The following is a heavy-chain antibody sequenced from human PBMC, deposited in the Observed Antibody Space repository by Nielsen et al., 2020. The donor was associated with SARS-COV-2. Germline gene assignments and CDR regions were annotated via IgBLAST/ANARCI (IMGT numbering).Heavy chain of an antibody. J-gene: IGHJ6*02. D-gene: IGHD5-12*01. CDR2: IKQDGSEK. CDR1: GFTFSSYW. CDR3: AKSGGYDPYYYGMDV. V-gene: IGHV3-7*05. Sequence: SCAASGFTFSSYWMSWVRQAPGKGLEWVANIKQDGSEKYYVDSVKGRFTISRDNAKNSLYLQMNSLRAEDTAVYYCAKSGGYDPYYYGMDVWGQGTTVTVSS.